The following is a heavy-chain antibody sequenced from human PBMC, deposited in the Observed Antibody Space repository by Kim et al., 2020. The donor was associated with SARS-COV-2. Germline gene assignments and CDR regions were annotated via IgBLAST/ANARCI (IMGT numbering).Heavy chain of an antibody. CDR3: ARHVRRGVVVATPRLFDY. Sequence: LTSRVTIAVDTSKNQFALKLSSVTAAETAVYYCARHVRRGVVVATPRLFDYWGQGTLVTVSS. V-gene: IGHV4-39*01. D-gene: IGHD2-15*01. J-gene: IGHJ4*02.